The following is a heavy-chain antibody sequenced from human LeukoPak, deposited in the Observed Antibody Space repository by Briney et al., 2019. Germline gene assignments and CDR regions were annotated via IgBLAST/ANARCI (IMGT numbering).Heavy chain of an antibody. V-gene: IGHV3-30*02. CDR3: AKSTMVRGVISYAGYYGMDV. CDR2: IRCDGSNK. J-gene: IGHJ6*02. Sequence: GGSLRLSCAASGFTFSSYGMHWVRQAPGKGLEWVAFIRCDGSNKYYADSVKGRFTISRDNSKNTLYLQINSLRAEDTAVYYCAKSTMVRGVISYAGYYGMDVWGQGTTVTVSS. D-gene: IGHD3-10*01. CDR1: GFTFSSYG.